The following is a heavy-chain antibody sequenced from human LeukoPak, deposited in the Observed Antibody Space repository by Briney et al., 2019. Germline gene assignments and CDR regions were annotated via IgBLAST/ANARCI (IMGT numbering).Heavy chain of an antibody. CDR3: ATGWLSHIDY. J-gene: IGHJ4*02. CDR2: FDPEDGET. Sequence: GASVKVSCKVSGYTLTELSMHWVRQAPGKGLEWMGGFDPEDGETIYAQKFQGRVTTTEDTSTDTAYMELSSLRSEDTAVYYCATGWLSHIDYWGQGTLVTVSS. D-gene: IGHD6-19*01. CDR1: GYTLTELS. V-gene: IGHV1-24*01.